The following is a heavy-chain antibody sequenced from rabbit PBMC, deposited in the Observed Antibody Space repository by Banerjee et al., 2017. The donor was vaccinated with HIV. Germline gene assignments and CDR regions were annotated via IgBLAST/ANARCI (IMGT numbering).Heavy chain of an antibody. D-gene: IGHD8-1*01. Sequence: QEQLVESGGGLVQPEGSLTLTCTASGIDFSSSYYMCWVRQAPGKGLEWIGCIDGGSSGSTYYASWAKGRFTISKTSSTTVTLQMTSLTAADTATYFCARDAGSSAYNGFGLWGPGTLVTVS. CDR2: IDGGSSGST. CDR3: ARDAGSSAYNGFGL. V-gene: IGHV1S45*01. CDR1: GIDFSSSYY. J-gene: IGHJ4*01.